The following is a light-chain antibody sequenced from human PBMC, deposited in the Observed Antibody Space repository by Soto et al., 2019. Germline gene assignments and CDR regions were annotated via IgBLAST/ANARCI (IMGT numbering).Light chain of an antibody. CDR3: QQTFSFPLT. Sequence: DIQMTQSPASLSASVGHRVTITCRASQNINNFLHWYQQKPGKAPSLLIYTASTLQTGVPSRFSGSGSGTDFTLTISDLQPEDFATYFSQQTFSFPLTFGPGTKVDIK. J-gene: IGKJ3*01. V-gene: IGKV1-39*01. CDR2: TAS. CDR1: QNINNF.